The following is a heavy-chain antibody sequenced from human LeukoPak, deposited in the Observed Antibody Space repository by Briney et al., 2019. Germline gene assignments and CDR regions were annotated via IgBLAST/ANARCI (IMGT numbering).Heavy chain of an antibody. CDR2: IYTSGST. CDR1: GGSISSYY. D-gene: IGHD3-22*01. Sequence: PSETLSLTCTVSGGSISSYYWSWIRQPAGKGLEWIGRIYTSGSTNYNPSLKSRVTMSVDTSKNQFSLKLSSVTAADTAVYYCARVYYSDSSGYYFAAFDIWGQGTMVTVSS. J-gene: IGHJ3*02. CDR3: ARVYYSDSSGYYFAAFDI. V-gene: IGHV4-4*07.